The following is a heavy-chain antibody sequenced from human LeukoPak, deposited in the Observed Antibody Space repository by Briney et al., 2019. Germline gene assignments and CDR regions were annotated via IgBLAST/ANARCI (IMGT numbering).Heavy chain of an antibody. V-gene: IGHV4-59*08. CDR1: GGSISSYY. CDR3: ARHWDDSSGNFFDY. CDR2: IYYSGST. J-gene: IGHJ4*02. D-gene: IGHD3-22*01. Sequence: SETLSLTCTVSGGSISSYYWSWIRQPPGKGLEWIGYIYYSGSTNYNPSLKSRVTISVDTSKNQFSLKLSSVTAADTAVYYCARHWDDSSGNFFDYWGQRTLVTVSS.